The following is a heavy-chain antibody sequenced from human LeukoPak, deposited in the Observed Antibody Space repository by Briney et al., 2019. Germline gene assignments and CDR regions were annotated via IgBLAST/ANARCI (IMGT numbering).Heavy chain of an antibody. D-gene: IGHD3-22*01. V-gene: IGHV7-4-1*02. Sequence: ASVKVSCKASGYIFTRYVMNWVRQAPGQGLEWMGWINTNTGNPTYAQGFTGRFVFSLDTSVSTAYLQISSLKAEDTAVYYCARGFDYFDSSGYCVWGQGTLVTVSS. J-gene: IGHJ4*02. CDR2: INTNTGNP. CDR3: ARGFDYFDSSGYCV. CDR1: GYIFTRYV.